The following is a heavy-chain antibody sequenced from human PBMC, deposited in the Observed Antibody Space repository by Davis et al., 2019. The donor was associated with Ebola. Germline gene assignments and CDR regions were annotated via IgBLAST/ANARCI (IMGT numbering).Heavy chain of an antibody. CDR1: RFTFSSYS. Sequence: GGSLRLSCAASRFTFSSYSMNWVRQAPGKGLEWVSSISSSSDYIYYVDSVKGRFTISRDNAKNTLYLQMNSLRAEDTAVYYCARAGSYTSPHHFDYWGQGTLVTVSS. CDR3: ARAGSYTSPHHFDY. D-gene: IGHD1-26*01. V-gene: IGHV3-21*01. CDR2: ISSSSDYI. J-gene: IGHJ4*02.